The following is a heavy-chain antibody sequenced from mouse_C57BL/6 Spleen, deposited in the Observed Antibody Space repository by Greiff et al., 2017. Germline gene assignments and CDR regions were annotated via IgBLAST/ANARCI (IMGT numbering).Heavy chain of an antibody. J-gene: IGHJ3*01. Sequence: VQLQQSGAELVKPGASVKISCKASGYAFSSYWMNWVKQRPGKGLEWIGQIYPGDGDTNYNGKFKGKATLTADKSSSTAYMQLSSLTSEDSAVYFCAQSGDYYGSSYTWFAYWGQGTLVTVSA. CDR1: GYAFSSYW. V-gene: IGHV1-80*01. D-gene: IGHD1-1*01. CDR2: IYPGDGDT. CDR3: AQSGDYYGSSYTWFAY.